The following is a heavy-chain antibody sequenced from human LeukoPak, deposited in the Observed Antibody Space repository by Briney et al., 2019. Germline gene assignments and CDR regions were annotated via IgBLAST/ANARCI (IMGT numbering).Heavy chain of an antibody. CDR1: GFTFSTSW. V-gene: IGHV3-48*04. Sequence: GGSLRLSCVGSGFTFSTSWMHWVRQAPGKGLEWVSYISSSGGTIYYADSVKGRFTISRDNAKNSLYLQMNSPRAEDTAVYYCARVGTSSNYYYYMDVWGKGTTVTVSS. CDR3: ARVGTSSNYYYYMDV. D-gene: IGHD1-1*01. J-gene: IGHJ6*03. CDR2: ISSSGGTI.